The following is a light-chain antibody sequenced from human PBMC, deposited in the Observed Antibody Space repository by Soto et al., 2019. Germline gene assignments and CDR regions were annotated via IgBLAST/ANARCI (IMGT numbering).Light chain of an antibody. CDR2: DAS. J-gene: IGKJ1*01. V-gene: IGKV3-11*01. Sequence: EIVLTQSPATLSLSPGERATLSCRASQSVSSYLAWYQQKPGQAPRLLIYDASNRATGIPARFSGSGSGTDFTLTISILAPEDFAVYYCQQRSNWPRTFGQGTKV. CDR3: QQRSNWPRT. CDR1: QSVSSY.